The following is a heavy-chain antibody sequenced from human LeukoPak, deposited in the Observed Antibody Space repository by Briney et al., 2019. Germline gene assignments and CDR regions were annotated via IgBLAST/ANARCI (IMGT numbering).Heavy chain of an antibody. V-gene: IGHV3-74*01. Sequence: GGSLRLSCAASGFTFSSYAINWVRQAPGKGLVWVSRINTDGSSTSSADSVKGRFTISRDNAKNTLYLQMNSLRAEDTAVYYCARETFSGWHFDYWGQGTLVTVSS. CDR3: ARETFSGWHFDY. D-gene: IGHD6-19*01. CDR1: GFTFSSYA. J-gene: IGHJ4*02. CDR2: INTDGSST.